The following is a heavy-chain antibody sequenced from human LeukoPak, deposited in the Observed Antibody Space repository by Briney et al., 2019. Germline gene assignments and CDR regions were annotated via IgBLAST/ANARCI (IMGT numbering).Heavy chain of an antibody. D-gene: IGHD3-9*01. J-gene: IGHJ4*02. CDR2: VWYDGSDK. Sequence: PGGSLRLSCAASGFTFGSYGMHWVRQAPGKGLEWVAVVWYDGSDKYYADSVKGRFTISRDNSKNTLYLQMNSLRAEDTAVYYCARGLDILTGYFDYWGQGTLVTVSS. CDR1: GFTFGSYG. CDR3: ARGLDILTGYFDY. V-gene: IGHV3-33*01.